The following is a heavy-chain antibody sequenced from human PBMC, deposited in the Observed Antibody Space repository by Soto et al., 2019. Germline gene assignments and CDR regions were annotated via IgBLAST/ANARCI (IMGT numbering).Heavy chain of an antibody. CDR1: GGSISSYY. V-gene: IGHV4-59*01. D-gene: IGHD4-4*01. CDR2: TYYSGST. CDR3: ARGGTVTSPLDY. Sequence: TLSLTCTVSGGSISSYYCSWIRQPPGKGLEWIGYTYYSGSTNYNPSLKSRVTISVDTSKNQFSLKLSSVTAADTAVYYCARGGTVTSPLDYWGQGTLVTVSS. J-gene: IGHJ4*02.